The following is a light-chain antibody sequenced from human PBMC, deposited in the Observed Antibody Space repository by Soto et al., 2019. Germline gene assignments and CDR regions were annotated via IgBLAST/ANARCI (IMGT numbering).Light chain of an antibody. CDR1: QSVSSY. Sequence: EIVLTQSPATLSLSPEERATLSCRASQSVSSYLAWYQQKPGQAPRLLIYDASNRATGIPARFSGSGSGTDFTLTISSLEPEDFAVYYCQQRSHWPPTFGPGTKVDIK. V-gene: IGKV3-11*01. J-gene: IGKJ3*01. CDR3: QQRSHWPPT. CDR2: DAS.